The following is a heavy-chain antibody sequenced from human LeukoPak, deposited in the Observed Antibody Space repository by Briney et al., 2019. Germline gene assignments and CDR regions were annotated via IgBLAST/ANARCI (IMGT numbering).Heavy chain of an antibody. V-gene: IGHV4-39*01. J-gene: IGHJ5*02. CDR2: FGHGRNA. D-gene: IGHD3-16*02. CDR1: GDSINTNNYY. CDR3: GRHAPYRNFDL. Sequence: SETLSLTCTLSGDSINTNNYYWGWIRQPPGKGLEWIGSFGHGRNAFYNPSLQSRVTISVDASTTQFSLRLASVTAADAAMYYCGRHAPYRNFDLWGQGTLVTVSS.